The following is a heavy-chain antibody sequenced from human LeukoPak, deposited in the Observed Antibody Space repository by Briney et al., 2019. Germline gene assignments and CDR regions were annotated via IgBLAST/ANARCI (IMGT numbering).Heavy chain of an antibody. V-gene: IGHV3-21*01. Sequence: GGSLRLSCAASGFTFSSYSMNWVRQAPGKGLEWVSSISSSSSYIYYADSVKGRFTISRDNAKNSLYLQMNSLRAEDTAVYYCAATYYYDSSGYSDFDYWGQGTLVTVSS. D-gene: IGHD3-22*01. CDR2: ISSSSSYI. CDR1: GFTFSSYS. J-gene: IGHJ4*02. CDR3: AATYYYDSSGYSDFDY.